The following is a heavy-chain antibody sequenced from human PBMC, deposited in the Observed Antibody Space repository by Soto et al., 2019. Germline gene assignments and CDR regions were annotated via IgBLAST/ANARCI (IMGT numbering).Heavy chain of an antibody. CDR2: IYYSGST. CDR3: ARHRFFIAADAFDP. D-gene: IGHD6-13*01. J-gene: IGHJ5*02. CDR1: GGSISSSSYY. V-gene: IGHV4-39*01. Sequence: PSETLSLTCTVSGGSISSSSYYWGWIRQPPGKGLEWIGSIYYSGSTYYNPSLKSRVTISVDTSKNQFSLKLSSVTAADTAVYYCARHRFFIAADAFDPWGQGTLVTLSS.